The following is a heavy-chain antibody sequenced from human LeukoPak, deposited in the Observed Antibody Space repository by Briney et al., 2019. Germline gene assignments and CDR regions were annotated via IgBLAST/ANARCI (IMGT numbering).Heavy chain of an antibody. D-gene: IGHD2-2*02. J-gene: IGHJ3*02. CDR3: AKGPDCSSTSCYTVGAFDI. CDR2: ISGSGGST. CDR1: RFTFSSYA. V-gene: IGHV3-23*01. Sequence: GGSLRLSCAASRFTFSSYAMSWVRQAPGKGLEWVSAISGSGGSTYYADSVKGRFTISRDNSKNTLYLQMNSLRAEDTAVYYCAKGPDCSSTSCYTVGAFDIWGQGTMVTVSS.